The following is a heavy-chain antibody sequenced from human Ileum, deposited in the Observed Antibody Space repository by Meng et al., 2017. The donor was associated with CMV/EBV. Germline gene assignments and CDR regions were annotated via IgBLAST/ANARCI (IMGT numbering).Heavy chain of an antibody. Sequence: CKASEYSFHNFHMLWLRQAPGQGLEWMGILNLSGGYTTYAQKFQGRITMTRDTSTSTVYMELSSLRSEDTAIYYCARDHDQWDLPADYWGQGTLVTVSS. CDR1: EYSFHNFH. CDR2: LNLSGGYT. CDR3: ARDHDQWDLPADY. V-gene: IGHV1-46*02. J-gene: IGHJ4*02. D-gene: IGHD1-26*01.